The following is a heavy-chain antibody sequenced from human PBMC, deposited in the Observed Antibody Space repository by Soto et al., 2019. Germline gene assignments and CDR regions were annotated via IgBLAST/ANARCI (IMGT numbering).Heavy chain of an antibody. CDR2: IYYSGST. J-gene: IGHJ6*02. V-gene: IGHV4-31*03. D-gene: IGHD4-17*01. CDR3: ARDADYGGSRGGMDV. Sequence: QVRLEESGPGLVKPSETLSLICSVSGGSVNNANYFWNWIRHHPENGLEWIGYIYYSGSTRYNPSFKTRAFLSIETYKKPFSLRLNAVTVAATAVYLCARDADYGGSRGGMDVWGRGTTVTVSS. CDR1: GGSVNNANYF.